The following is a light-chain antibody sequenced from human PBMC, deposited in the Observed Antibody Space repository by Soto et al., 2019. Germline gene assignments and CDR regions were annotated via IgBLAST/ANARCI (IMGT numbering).Light chain of an antibody. J-gene: IGKJ4*01. CDR2: GAS. V-gene: IGKV1-9*01. Sequence: DIQLTQSPSFLSASVGDKVTITCRASQAISRSLAWYQQNPGKAPKLLIYGASTLQSGVPSRFSGSGSGTEFTLTIGSLQPEDCATYYCQQLNSYPLTFGGGAQVEMK. CDR3: QQLNSYPLT. CDR1: QAISRS.